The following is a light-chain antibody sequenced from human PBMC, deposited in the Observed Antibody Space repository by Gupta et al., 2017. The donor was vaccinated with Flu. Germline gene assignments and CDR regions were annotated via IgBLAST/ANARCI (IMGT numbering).Light chain of an antibody. V-gene: IGLV2-14*03. CDR1: SSDGGGYNY. CDR3: SSYTSSSTWV. Sequence: QAPLTQPASVSRSPGQSSTISCTGTSSDGGGYNYVSWYQQHPGKVPKLMIYDVSNRPSGVSTRFSGSKSGNTASLTISGLQAEDEADYYCSSYTSSSTWVFGGGTKLTVL. J-gene: IGLJ3*02. CDR2: DVS.